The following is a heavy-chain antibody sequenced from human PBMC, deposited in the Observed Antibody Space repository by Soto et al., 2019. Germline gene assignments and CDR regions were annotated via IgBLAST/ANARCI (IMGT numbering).Heavy chain of an antibody. Sequence: PSETVSLTCAVSGGFFSSYYWSWIRQPPGKGLEWIGEINHSGSTIYSPSLKSRVTISVDTSKNQFSLNLRSVTAADTAVYYCARVIPVSGHDYSGPVTLVTVSS. CDR2: INHSGST. CDR3: ARVIPVSGHDY. D-gene: IGHD3-16*01. CDR1: GGFFSSYY. V-gene: IGHV4-34*01. J-gene: IGHJ4*02.